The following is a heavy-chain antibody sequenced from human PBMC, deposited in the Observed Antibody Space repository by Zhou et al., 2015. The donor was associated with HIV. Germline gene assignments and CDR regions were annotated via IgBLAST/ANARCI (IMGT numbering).Heavy chain of an antibody. CDR2: IIPIFGTA. CDR3: ARAYPECTGGVNSVFCAFDI. CDR1: GGTFSSYA. D-gene: IGHD2-8*02. V-gene: IGHV1-69*01. Sequence: QVQLVQSGAEVKKPGSSVKVSCKASGGTFSSYAISWVRQAPGQGLEWMGGIIPIFGTANYAQKFQGRVTITADESTSTAYMELSSLRSEDTAVYYCARAYPECTGGVNSVFCAFDIWGQGTMVTVSS. J-gene: IGHJ3*02.